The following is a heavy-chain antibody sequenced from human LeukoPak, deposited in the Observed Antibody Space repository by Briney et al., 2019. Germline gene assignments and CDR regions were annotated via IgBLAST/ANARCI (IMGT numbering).Heavy chain of an antibody. CDR2: ISSSSSTI. Sequence: PGGSLRLSCAASGFTFSSYSMNWVRQAPGKGLEWVSYISSSSSTIYYADSVKGRFTISRDNAKNSLYLQMNSLRDEDTAVYYCAIEVVVVTAPHYFDYWGQGTLVTVSS. J-gene: IGHJ4*02. CDR3: AIEVVVVTAPHYFDY. CDR1: GFTFSSYS. V-gene: IGHV3-48*02. D-gene: IGHD2-21*02.